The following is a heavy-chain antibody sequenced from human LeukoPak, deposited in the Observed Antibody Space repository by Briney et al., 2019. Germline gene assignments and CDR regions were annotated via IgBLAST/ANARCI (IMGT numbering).Heavy chain of an antibody. CDR1: GFTFSSYA. J-gene: IGHJ4*02. CDR2: ISGSGGST. Sequence: QPGGSLRLSCAASGFTFSSYAMSWVRQAPGKGLEWVSAISGSGGSTYYADSVKGRFTISRDNYKNTLYLQMNSLRAEATAVYYCATASAMIVVVXKHFDYXXKGTLVTVXS. D-gene: IGHD3-22*01. CDR3: ATASAMIVVVXKHFDY. V-gene: IGHV3-23*01.